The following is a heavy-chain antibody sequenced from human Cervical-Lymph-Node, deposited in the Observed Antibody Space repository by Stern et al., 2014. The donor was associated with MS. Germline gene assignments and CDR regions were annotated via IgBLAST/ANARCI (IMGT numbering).Heavy chain of an antibody. CDR2: IWYDGSNK. J-gene: IGHJ4*02. CDR3: ARDQSFHFDY. CDR1: GFTFSSYG. Sequence: QMQLVQSGGGVVQPGRSLRLSCAASGFTFSSYGMHWVRQAPGKGLEWVAVIWYDGSNKYYADSVEGRFTIPRDNSKNTLYLQMNSLRAEDTAVYYCARDQSFHFDYWGQGTLVTVSS. D-gene: IGHD1-26*01. V-gene: IGHV3-33*01.